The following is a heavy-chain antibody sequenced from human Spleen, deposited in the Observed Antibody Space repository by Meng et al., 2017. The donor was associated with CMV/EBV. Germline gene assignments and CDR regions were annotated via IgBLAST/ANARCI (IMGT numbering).Heavy chain of an antibody. J-gene: IGHJ4*02. CDR3: ARAGAAVTTNFDF. V-gene: IGHV1-18*01. CDR2: VSAETGDT. CDR1: GYNFDIDG. D-gene: IGHD4-17*01. Sequence: ASGYNFDIDGITWVRQAPGQGLEWVGWVSAETGDTNYGQRFQGRVTVTADSFTKAAYMEMRSLRSDDSAIYYCARAGAAVTTNFDFWGQGTLVTVSS.